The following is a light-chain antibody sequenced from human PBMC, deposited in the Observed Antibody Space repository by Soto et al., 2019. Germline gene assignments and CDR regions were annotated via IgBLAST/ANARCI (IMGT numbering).Light chain of an antibody. Sequence: EIVMTQSPATLSLSPGETATLSCRASQSVSTSLAWYQQKPGQAPRLLISGASTRATGVPARCSGSGSKTEFPLTISSLQSEDFAFYYCQQYNNWWTFGQGTKVEIK. CDR1: QSVSTS. V-gene: IGKV3-15*01. CDR2: GAS. CDR3: QQYNNWWT. J-gene: IGKJ1*01.